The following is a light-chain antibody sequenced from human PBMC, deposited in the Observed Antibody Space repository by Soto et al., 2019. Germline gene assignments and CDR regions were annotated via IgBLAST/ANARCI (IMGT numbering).Light chain of an antibody. CDR3: QQYGTSPRT. J-gene: IGKJ1*01. CDR2: GAS. Sequence: EIVLTQSPGTLSLSPGERATLSCRASQSVSSSYLAWYQHKPGQPPRLLIYGASSRATDIPDRFSGSGSGTDFTLTISRLEPEDFAVYYCQQYGTSPRTFGQGSKVDIK. V-gene: IGKV3-20*01. CDR1: QSVSSSY.